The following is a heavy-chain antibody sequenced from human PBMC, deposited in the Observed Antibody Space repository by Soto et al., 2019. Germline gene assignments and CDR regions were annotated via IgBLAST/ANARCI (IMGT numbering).Heavy chain of an antibody. V-gene: IGHV4-59*08. Sequence: QVQLQESGPGLVKPSETLSLTCTVSGGSISSYYWSWIRQPPGKGLEWIGYIYYSGSTNYNPSLKSRVTISVDTSKNQFSLKLSSVTAADTAVYYCARGPPSSSIVGALVDYWGQGTLVTVSS. CDR2: IYYSGST. J-gene: IGHJ4*02. D-gene: IGHD1-26*01. CDR3: ARGPPSSSIVGALVDY. CDR1: GGSISSYY.